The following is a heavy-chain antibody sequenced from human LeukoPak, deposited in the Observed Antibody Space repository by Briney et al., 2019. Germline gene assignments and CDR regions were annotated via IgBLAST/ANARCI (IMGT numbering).Heavy chain of an antibody. D-gene: IGHD3-22*01. CDR3: ASAYYDSSGYYPLDFDY. CDR2: IIPILGIA. Sequence: ASVKVSCKASGGXFSSYAMSWVRQAPGQGLEWMGRIIPILGIANYAQKFQGRVTITADKSTSTAYMELSSLRSEDTAVYYCASAYYDSSGYYPLDFDYWGQGTLVTVSS. CDR1: GGXFSSYA. V-gene: IGHV1-69*04. J-gene: IGHJ4*02.